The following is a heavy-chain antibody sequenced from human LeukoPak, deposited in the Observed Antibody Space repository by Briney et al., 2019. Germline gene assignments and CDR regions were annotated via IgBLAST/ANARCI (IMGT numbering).Heavy chain of an antibody. CDR3: TRLGYDSGDNGAYAFDF. CDR2: VKDSGRA. J-gene: IGHJ3*01. D-gene: IGHD2-15*01. CDR1: IDSFTNYY. Sequence: SETLSLTCAVYIDSFTNYYWTWIRQPPGGGLEWIGEVKDSGRANYNPSLKTRVTISVDTSKNQFSLKLNSVTAADTAVYFCTRLGYDSGDNGAYAFDFWGQGTMVTVSS. V-gene: IGHV4-34*01.